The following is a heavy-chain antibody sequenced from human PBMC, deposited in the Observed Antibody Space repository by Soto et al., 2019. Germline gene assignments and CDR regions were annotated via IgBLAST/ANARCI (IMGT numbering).Heavy chain of an antibody. CDR1: GDSLRGQS. CDR3: AREDSYGWSGESLHV. CDR2: LDQSGGT. V-gene: IGHV4-34*01. Sequence: SETLSLTCAVVGDSLRGQSWNWIRQSPGKGLEWIGELDQSGGTNYNPSLKSRAIISDDTSKNQFSLTLTSVTAADTAVYYCAREDSYGWSGESLHVWGQGTTVTVS. J-gene: IGHJ6*02. D-gene: IGHD6-19*01.